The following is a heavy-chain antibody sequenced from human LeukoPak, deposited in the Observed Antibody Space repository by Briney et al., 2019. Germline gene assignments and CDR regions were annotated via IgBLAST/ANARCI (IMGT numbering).Heavy chain of an antibody. CDR1: GGSFNGYY. J-gene: IGHJ4*02. CDR2: INHSGST. Sequence: PSETLSLTCAVYGGSFNGYYWSWIRQPPGKGLEWIGEINHSGSTNYNPSLKSRVTISVDTSKNQFSLKLSSVTAADTAVYYCASISVRGDYWGQGTLVTVSS. V-gene: IGHV4-34*01. D-gene: IGHD3-10*01. CDR3: ASISVRGDY.